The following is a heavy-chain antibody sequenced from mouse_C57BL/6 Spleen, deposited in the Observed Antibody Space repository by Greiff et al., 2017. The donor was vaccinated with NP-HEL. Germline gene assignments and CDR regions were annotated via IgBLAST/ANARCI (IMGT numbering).Heavy chain of an antibody. Sequence: VQLVESGPGLVQPSQSLSITCTVSGFSLTSYGVHWVRQPPGKGLEWLGVIWSGGSTDYNAAFISRLSISKDNSKSQVFFKMNSLQADDTAIYDCAKIYYDYDYYAMDYWGQGTSVTVSS. D-gene: IGHD2-4*01. J-gene: IGHJ4*01. V-gene: IGHV2-4*01. CDR2: IWSGGST. CDR1: GFSLTSYG. CDR3: AKIYYDYDYYAMDY.